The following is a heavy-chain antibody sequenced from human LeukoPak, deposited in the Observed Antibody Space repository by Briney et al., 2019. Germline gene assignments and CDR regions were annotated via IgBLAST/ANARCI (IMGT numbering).Heavy chain of an antibody. CDR1: GGTFSSYA. D-gene: IGHD3-9*01. J-gene: IGHJ6*04. V-gene: IGHV1-69*13. Sequence: SVKVSRKASGGTFSSYAISWVRQAPGQGLEWMGGIIPIFGTANYAQKFQGRVTITADESTSTAYMELSSLRSEDTAVYYCARSVVDILTGYVPNLYYYYGMDVWGKGTTVTVSS. CDR3: ARSVVDILTGYVPNLYYYYGMDV. CDR2: IIPIFGTA.